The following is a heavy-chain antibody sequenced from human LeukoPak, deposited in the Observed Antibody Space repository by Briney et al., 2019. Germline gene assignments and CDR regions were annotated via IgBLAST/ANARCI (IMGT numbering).Heavy chain of an antibody. V-gene: IGHV3-53*01. CDR1: GFTVSSNY. D-gene: IGHD2-21*01. J-gene: IGHJ4*02. CDR2: LYSGGST. CDR3: AKDFRIGYSAHFDY. Sequence: GGSLRLSCAASGFTVSSNYMSWVRQAPGKGLEWVSVLYSGGSTNYADPVQGRFTISRGSSKNTLFLHMNSLRAEDTAVYYCAKDFRIGYSAHFDYWGQGALVTVSS.